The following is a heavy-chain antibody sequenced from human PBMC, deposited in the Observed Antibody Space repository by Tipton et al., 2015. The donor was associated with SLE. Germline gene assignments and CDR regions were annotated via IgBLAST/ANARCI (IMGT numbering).Heavy chain of an antibody. CDR3: ARDRWLDLGWFDL. V-gene: IGHV3-7*05. CDR2: IKQDGSEK. Sequence: LRLSCAASGFTFSSYWMSWVRQAPGKGLEWVANIKQDGSEKYYVDSVKGRFTISRDNAKNSLYLQMNSLRAEDTAVYYCARDRWLDLGWFDLWGRGTLVTVSS. J-gene: IGHJ2*01. CDR1: GFTFSSYW. D-gene: IGHD5-24*01.